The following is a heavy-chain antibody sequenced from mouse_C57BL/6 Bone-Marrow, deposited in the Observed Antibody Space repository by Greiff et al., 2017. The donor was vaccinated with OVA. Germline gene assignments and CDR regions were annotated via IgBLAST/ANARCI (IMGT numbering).Heavy chain of an antibody. CDR1: GFNIKDDY. D-gene: IGHD1-1*01. Sequence: VQLQQSGAELVRPGASVKLSCTASGFNIKDDYMHWVKQRPELGLEWIGWIDPENGDTEYASKFQGKATITADTSSNTAYLQLSSLTSEDTAVYYCTPSYGSSYWYFDVWGTGTTVTVSS. J-gene: IGHJ1*03. V-gene: IGHV14-4*01. CDR2: IDPENGDT. CDR3: TPSYGSSYWYFDV.